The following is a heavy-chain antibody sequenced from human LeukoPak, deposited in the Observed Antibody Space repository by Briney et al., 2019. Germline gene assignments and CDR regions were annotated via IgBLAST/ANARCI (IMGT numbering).Heavy chain of an antibody. D-gene: IGHD3-10*01. CDR2: IHRSGST. CDR3: VRDSPSGRNHHFDS. V-gene: IGHV4-34*01. CDR1: GGSFSGYY. Sequence: SETLSLTCAVYGGSFSGYYWSWIRQPPGKGLEWIGEIHRSGSTNYNPSIKSRVTMSMDTSKNQFSLNLTSVTAADTAVYYCVRDSPSGRNHHFDSWGQGTLVTVSS. J-gene: IGHJ4*02.